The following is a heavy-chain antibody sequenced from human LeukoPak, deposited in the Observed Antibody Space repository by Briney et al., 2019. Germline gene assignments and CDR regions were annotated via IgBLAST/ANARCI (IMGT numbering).Heavy chain of an antibody. CDR3: ARDIAARTTENWFDP. CDR1: RGTIGSFY. Sequence: PSETLSLTCTVSRGTIGSFYWSWIRQSAGKGLEWIGRIYTSGSTNYNPSLKSRVTMSVDTSKNQFSLKLSSVTAADTAVYYCARDIAARTTENWFDPWGQRTLVTVSS. J-gene: IGHJ5*02. D-gene: IGHD6-6*01. CDR2: IYTSGST. V-gene: IGHV4-4*07.